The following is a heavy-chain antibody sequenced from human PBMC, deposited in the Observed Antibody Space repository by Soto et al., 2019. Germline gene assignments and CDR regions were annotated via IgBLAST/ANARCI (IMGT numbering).Heavy chain of an antibody. Sequence: GESLKISCKGSGYSFTSYWIGWVRQMPGKGLEWMGIIYPGDSDTRYSPSFQGQVTISADKSISTAYLQWSSLKASDTAMYYCARVARELRFLEWSLYYYYMDVWGKGTTVTVSS. J-gene: IGHJ6*03. CDR1: GYSFTSYW. V-gene: IGHV5-51*01. D-gene: IGHD3-3*01. CDR3: ARVARELRFLEWSLYYYYMDV. CDR2: IYPGDSDT.